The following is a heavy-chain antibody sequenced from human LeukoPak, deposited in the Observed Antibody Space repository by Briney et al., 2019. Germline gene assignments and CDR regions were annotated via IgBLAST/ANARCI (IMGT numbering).Heavy chain of an antibody. CDR2: ISSSSSYI. V-gene: IGHV3-21*01. CDR1: GFTFSSYS. J-gene: IGHJ3*02. Sequence: GGSLRLSCAASGFTFSSYSMNWVRQAPGKGLEWVSSISSSSSYIYYADSVKGRFTISRDNAKNSLYLQMNSLRAEDTAVYYCARGRPHPPYQIHAWPFDIWGQGTMVTVSS. D-gene: IGHD2-2*01. CDR3: ARGRPHPPYQIHAWPFDI.